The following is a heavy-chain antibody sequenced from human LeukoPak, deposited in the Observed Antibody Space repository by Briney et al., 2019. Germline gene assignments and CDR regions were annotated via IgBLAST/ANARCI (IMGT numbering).Heavy chain of an antibody. V-gene: IGHV3-30-3*01. CDR2: ISYDAAVK. CDR3: ARDGGIAVAGTEADAFDI. J-gene: IGHJ3*02. D-gene: IGHD6-19*01. CDR1: GFTLRSYA. Sequence: TGRSLRLSCAVSGFTLRSYAIHWVRQAPGKGLQWVAFISYDAAVKYYADSVRGRFTVSRDNSKNTLYLQMNSLRPEDTAVYYCARDGGIAVAGTEADAFDIWGQGTMVTVSS.